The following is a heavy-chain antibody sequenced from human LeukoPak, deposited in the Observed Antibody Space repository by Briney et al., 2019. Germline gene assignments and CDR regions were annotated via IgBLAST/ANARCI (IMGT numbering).Heavy chain of an antibody. D-gene: IGHD3-16*01. J-gene: IGHJ6*02. Sequence: GGSLRLSCAASGFTFSSYSMNWVRQAPGKGLEWVSSISSSSSYIYYADSVKGRFTISRDNAKNSLYLQMNSLRAEDTAVYYCARDDGLEQDLLLDYCYGMDVWGQGTTVTVSS. CDR1: GFTFSSYS. CDR3: ARDDGLEQDLLLDYCYGMDV. CDR2: ISSSSSYI. V-gene: IGHV3-21*01.